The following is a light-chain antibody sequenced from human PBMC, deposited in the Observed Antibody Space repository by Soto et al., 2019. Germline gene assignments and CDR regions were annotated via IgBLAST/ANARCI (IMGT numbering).Light chain of an antibody. CDR1: QSISYW. CDR2: KAS. CDR3: QQYNSYWT. J-gene: IGKJ1*01. Sequence: DIQMTQSPSTLSASVGDRVTITCRASQSISYWLAWYQQKPGKAPKLQIYKASSLQSGVPSRFSGSGSGTEFTLTISSLQPDDFATYYCQQYNSYWTFGQGTKVEIK. V-gene: IGKV1-5*03.